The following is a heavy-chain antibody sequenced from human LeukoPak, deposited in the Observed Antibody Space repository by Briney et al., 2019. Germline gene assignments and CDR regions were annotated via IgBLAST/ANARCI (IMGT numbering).Heavy chain of an antibody. Sequence: SETLSLTCTVSGGSLSSYYWSWIRQPPWKGLEWIGYIYYSGSTNYNPSLKSRVTISVDTSKNQFSLKLSSVTAADTAVYYCARAGGTRGSYNWFDPWGQGTLITVSS. CDR3: ARAGGTRGSYNWFDP. CDR1: GGSLSSYY. J-gene: IGHJ5*02. CDR2: IYYSGST. D-gene: IGHD3-16*01. V-gene: IGHV4-59*01.